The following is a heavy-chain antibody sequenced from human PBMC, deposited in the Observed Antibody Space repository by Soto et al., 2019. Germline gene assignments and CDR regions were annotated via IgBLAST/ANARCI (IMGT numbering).Heavy chain of an antibody. Sequence: ASEKVSCKASGYTFTSYYMHWVRQAPGQGLEWMGIINPSGGSTSYAQKFQGRVTMTRDTSTSTVYMELSSLRSEDTAVYYCASETYYDDSSGYSFPDYWGQGTLVTVSS. V-gene: IGHV1-46*01. CDR1: GYTFTSYY. CDR2: INPSGGST. CDR3: ASETYYDDSSGYSFPDY. J-gene: IGHJ4*02. D-gene: IGHD3-22*01.